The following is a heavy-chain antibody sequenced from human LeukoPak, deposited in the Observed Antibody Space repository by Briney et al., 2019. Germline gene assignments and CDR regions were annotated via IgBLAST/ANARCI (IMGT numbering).Heavy chain of an antibody. J-gene: IGHJ6*02. D-gene: IGHD6-19*01. CDR3: ARLLYSSGSYGMDV. CDR1: GFTFSSYW. V-gene: IGHV3-7*01. CDR2: IKQDGSEK. Sequence: GGSLRLSCAASGFTFSSYWMSWVRQAPGKGLEWVANIKQDGSEKYYVDSVKGRFTISRDNAKNSLYLQMNSLRAEDTAVYYCARLLYSSGSYGMDVRGQGTTVTVSS.